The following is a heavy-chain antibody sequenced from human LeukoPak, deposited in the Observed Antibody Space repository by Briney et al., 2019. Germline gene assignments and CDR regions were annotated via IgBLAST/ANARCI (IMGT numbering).Heavy chain of an antibody. CDR3: AREHGEKLWFGELFS. D-gene: IGHD3-10*01. CDR1: GFTFSSYS. Sequence: GGSLRLSCAASGFTFSSYSMNWVRQAPGKGLEWVSSTSSSSSYIYYADSVKGRFTISRDNAKNSLYLQMNSLRAEDTAVYYCAREHGEKLWFGELFSWGQGTLVTVSS. V-gene: IGHV3-21*01. CDR2: TSSSSSYI. J-gene: IGHJ4*02.